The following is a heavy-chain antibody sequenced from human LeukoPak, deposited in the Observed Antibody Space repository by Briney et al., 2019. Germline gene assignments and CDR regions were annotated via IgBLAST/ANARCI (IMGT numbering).Heavy chain of an antibody. V-gene: IGHV3-23*01. Sequence: PGVSLRLSCAASGFTFSSYAMSWVPQAPGKGLEWVSAISGSGGSTYYADSVKGRFTISRDNSKNTLYLQMNSLRAEDTAVYYCAKDRAPLVGAFDIWGQGTMVTVSS. CDR2: ISGSGGST. D-gene: IGHD6-13*01. CDR3: AKDRAPLVGAFDI. CDR1: GFTFSSYA. J-gene: IGHJ3*02.